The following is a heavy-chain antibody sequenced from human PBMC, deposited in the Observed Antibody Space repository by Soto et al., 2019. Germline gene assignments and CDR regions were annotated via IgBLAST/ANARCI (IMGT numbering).Heavy chain of an antibody. J-gene: IGHJ4*02. CDR1: GGSIGNSY. V-gene: IGHV4-59*08. Sequence: SETLSLTCTVSGGSIGNSYWSWIRQSPGKGLEWIGYIYYSGSSNYNPSLKSRVSISVDTSKNQFSLKLSSVTAADTAVYYCARHSSSWPIFDYWGQGTLVPVS. CDR2: IYYSGSS. D-gene: IGHD6-13*01. CDR3: ARHSSSWPIFDY.